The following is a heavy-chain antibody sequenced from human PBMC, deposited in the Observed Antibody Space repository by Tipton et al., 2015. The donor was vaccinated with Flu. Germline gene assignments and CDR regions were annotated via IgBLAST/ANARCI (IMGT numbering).Heavy chain of an antibody. CDR1: GFTFSSYG. CDR3: AKGADYYDSSGYYVLDP. J-gene: IGHJ5*02. D-gene: IGHD3-22*01. V-gene: IGHV3-30*18. Sequence: SLRLSCAASGFTFSSYGMHWVRQAPGKGLEWVAVISYDGSNKYYADSVKGRFTISRDNSKNTLYLQMNSLRAEDTAVYYCAKGADYYDSSGYYVLDPWGQGTLVTVSS. CDR2: ISYDGSNK.